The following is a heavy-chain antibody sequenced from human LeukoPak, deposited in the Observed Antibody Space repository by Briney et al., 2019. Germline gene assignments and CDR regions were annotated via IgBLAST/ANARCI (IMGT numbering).Heavy chain of an antibody. CDR1: GGSISSSSYY. CDR3: ARHETTVTTLDPEYYFDY. CDR2: IYYSGST. D-gene: IGHD4-17*01. V-gene: IGHV4-39*01. Sequence: SETLSLTCTVSGGSISSSSYYWGWIRQPPGKGLEWIGSIYYSGSTYYNPSLKSRVTISVDTSKNQFSLKLSSVTAADTAVYYCARHETTVTTLDPEYYFDYWGQGTLVTVSS. J-gene: IGHJ4*02.